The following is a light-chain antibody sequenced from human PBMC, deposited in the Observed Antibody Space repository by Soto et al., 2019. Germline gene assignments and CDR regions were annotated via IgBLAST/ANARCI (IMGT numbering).Light chain of an antibody. CDR2: QDS. J-gene: IGLJ2*01. Sequence: SYELTQPPSVSVSPGQTASITCSGDKLGDKYACWYQQKPGQSPVLVIYQDSKRPSGIPERFSGSNSGNTATLTISGTQAMDEADYYCQAWDSSTAVFGIGTKLIVL. CDR3: QAWDSSTAV. CDR1: KLGDKY. V-gene: IGLV3-1*01.